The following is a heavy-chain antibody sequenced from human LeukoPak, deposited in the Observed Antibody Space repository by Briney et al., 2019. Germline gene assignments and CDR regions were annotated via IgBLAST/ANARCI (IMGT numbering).Heavy chain of an antibody. J-gene: IGHJ4*02. V-gene: IGHV1-46*01. CDR2: INPSGGST. D-gene: IGHD6-6*01. Sequence: ASVKVSCKASGYTFTSYYMHWVRQAPGQGLEWMGIINPSGGSTSYAQKFQGRVTMTRDTSISTAYMELSRLRSDDTAVYSCARFFAQKNSSSSWGYYFDYWGQGTLVTVSS. CDR3: ARFFAQKNSSSSWGYYFDY. CDR1: GYTFTSYY.